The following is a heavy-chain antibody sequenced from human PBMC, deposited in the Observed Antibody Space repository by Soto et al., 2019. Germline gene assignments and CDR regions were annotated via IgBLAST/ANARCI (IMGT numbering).Heavy chain of an antibody. Sequence: SETLSLTCTVSGGSISSYYWSWIRQPPGKGLEWIGYIYYSGSTNYNPSLKSRVTISVDTSKNQFSLKLSSVTAADTAVYYCASSIAAAGTSSFDYWGQGTLVTVSS. J-gene: IGHJ4*02. CDR1: GGSISSYY. V-gene: IGHV4-59*08. CDR2: IYYSGST. CDR3: ASSIAAAGTSSFDY. D-gene: IGHD6-13*01.